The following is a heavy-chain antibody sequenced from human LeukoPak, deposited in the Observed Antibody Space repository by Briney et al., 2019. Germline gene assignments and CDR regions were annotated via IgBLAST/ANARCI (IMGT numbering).Heavy chain of an antibody. Sequence: GGSLRLSCADSGSNFEDYGMSWVRQAPGKGLEWVSGINWNGGDTDYADSVKGRFTISRDNAKNSLYLQMNSLRAEDTALYYCAKSSASVRHFYYYYMDVWGKGTTVTV. D-gene: IGHD1-26*01. J-gene: IGHJ6*03. CDR3: AKSSASVRHFYYYYMDV. V-gene: IGHV3-20*04. CDR2: INWNGGDT. CDR1: GSNFEDYG.